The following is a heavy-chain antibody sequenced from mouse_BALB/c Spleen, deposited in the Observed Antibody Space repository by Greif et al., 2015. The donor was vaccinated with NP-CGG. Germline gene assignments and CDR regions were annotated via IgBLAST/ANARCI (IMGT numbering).Heavy chain of an antibody. CDR2: IYPGDGDT. J-gene: IGHJ3*01. Sequence: QVQLQQSGAELVRPGSSVKISCKASGYAFRSYWMNWVKQRPGQGLEWIGQIYPGDGDTNYNGKFKGKATLTADKSSSTAYMQLSSLTSEDSAVYFCARGYDYDGFAYWGQGTLVTVSA. V-gene: IGHV1-80*01. D-gene: IGHD2-4*01. CDR1: GYAFRSYW. CDR3: ARGYDYDGFAY.